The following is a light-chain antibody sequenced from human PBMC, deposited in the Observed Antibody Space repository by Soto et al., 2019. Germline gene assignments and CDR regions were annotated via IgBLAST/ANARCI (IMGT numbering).Light chain of an antibody. Sequence: QPVLTQSPSASASLGASVKLTCTLSSGHSSYAIAWHQQQPEKGPRYLMKLNSDGSHSKGDGIPDRFSGSSSGAERYLTISCLQSEYEADYCCQTWGTGIRVFGGGTKLTVL. V-gene: IGLV4-69*01. CDR2: LNSDGSH. J-gene: IGLJ2*01. CDR1: SGHSSYA. CDR3: QTWGTGIRV.